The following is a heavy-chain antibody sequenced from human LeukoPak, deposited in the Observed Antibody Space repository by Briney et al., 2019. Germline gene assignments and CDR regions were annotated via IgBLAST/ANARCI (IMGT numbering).Heavy chain of an antibody. D-gene: IGHD1-1*01. Sequence: PSETLSLTCAVYGGSLSCYYWSWIRQPPGKGLEWIGEINHSGSTNYNPSLKSRVTISVDTSKNQFSLKLSSVTAADTAVYYCASILRYSGHYYYMDVWGKGTTVTVSS. CDR1: GGSLSCYY. J-gene: IGHJ6*03. CDR2: INHSGST. V-gene: IGHV4-34*01. CDR3: ASILRYSGHYYYMDV.